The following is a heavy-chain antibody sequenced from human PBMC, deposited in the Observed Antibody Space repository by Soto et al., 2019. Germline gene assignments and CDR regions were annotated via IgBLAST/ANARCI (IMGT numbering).Heavy chain of an antibody. Sequence: QVQLQESGPGLVKPSETLSLTCTVSGGSISSYYWNSIRQPPGKGLKWIGYIYYSGSTNYSPSLRSRLPTSVDTSKNQFSMKLRSVTAANTAVYYCTRWSHSGYRADGNDYYYDGMDVWGQGTTVTVSS. CDR3: TRWSHSGYRADGNDYYYDGMDV. CDR1: GGSISSYY. J-gene: IGHJ6*02. V-gene: IGHV4-59*01. CDR2: IYYSGST. D-gene: IGHD5-12*01.